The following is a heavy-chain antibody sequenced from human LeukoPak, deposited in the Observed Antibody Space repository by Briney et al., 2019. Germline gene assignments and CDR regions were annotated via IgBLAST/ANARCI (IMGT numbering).Heavy chain of an antibody. Sequence: SETLSLTCTVSGGSISSYYWSRIRQPAGKGLEWIGRIYTSGSTNYNPSLKSRVTMSVDTSKNQFSLKLSSVTAADTAVYYCAREGYSSYYYYYYYMDVWGKGTTVTVSS. D-gene: IGHD6-13*01. J-gene: IGHJ6*03. CDR1: GGSISSYY. V-gene: IGHV4-4*07. CDR2: IYTSGST. CDR3: AREGYSSYYYYYYYMDV.